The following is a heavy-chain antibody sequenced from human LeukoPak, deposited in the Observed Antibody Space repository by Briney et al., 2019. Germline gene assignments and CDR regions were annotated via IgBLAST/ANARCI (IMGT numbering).Heavy chain of an antibody. CDR1: GGSISSRTYY. V-gene: IGHV4-39*07. Sequence: SETLSLTCTVSGGSISSRTYYWGWIRQPPGRGLEWIASVYYSGSAYYNPSLKSRVTISVDTSKNQFSLKLSSVTAADTAVYYCARGWAGRDLDYWGQGTLVTVSS. CDR3: ARGWAGRDLDY. J-gene: IGHJ4*02. CDR2: VYYSGSA. D-gene: IGHD5-24*01.